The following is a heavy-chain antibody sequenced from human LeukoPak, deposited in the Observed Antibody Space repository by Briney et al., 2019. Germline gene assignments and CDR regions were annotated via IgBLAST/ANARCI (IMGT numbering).Heavy chain of an antibody. J-gene: IGHJ4*02. CDR2: IRCEAYGGTT. D-gene: IGHD5-24*01. CDR1: GFTFGDYA. V-gene: IGHV3-49*04. Sequence: GGSLRLSCTASGFTFGDYAMSWVRQAPGKGLEWVGFIRCEAYGGTTEYAASVKGRFTISRDDSKSIAYLQMNSLKTEDTAVYYCTRARIRDGYTKKGLYYFDYWDQGTLVTVS. CDR3: TRARIRDGYTKKGLYYFDY.